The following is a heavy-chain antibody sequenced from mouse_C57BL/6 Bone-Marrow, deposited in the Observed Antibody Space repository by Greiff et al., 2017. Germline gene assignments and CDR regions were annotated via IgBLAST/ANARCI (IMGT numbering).Heavy chain of an antibody. CDR2: ISDGGSYT. D-gene: IGHD3-3*01. Sequence: EVKLMESGGGLVKPGGSLKLSCAASGFTFSSYAMSWVRQTPEKRLEWVATISDGGSYTYYPDNVKGRFTISRDNAKNNLYLQMSHLKSEDTAMYYCARGGDLYYYAMDYWGQGTSVTVSS. CDR1: GFTFSSYA. V-gene: IGHV5-4*03. J-gene: IGHJ4*01. CDR3: ARGGDLYYYAMDY.